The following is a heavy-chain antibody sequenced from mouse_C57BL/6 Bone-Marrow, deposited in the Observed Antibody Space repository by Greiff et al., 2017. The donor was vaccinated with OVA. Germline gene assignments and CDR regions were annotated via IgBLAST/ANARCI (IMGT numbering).Heavy chain of an antibody. CDR3: ARERYGSSFVFAY. J-gene: IGHJ3*01. V-gene: IGHV1-26*01. D-gene: IGHD1-1*01. Sequence: VQLQQSGPELVKPGASVKISCKASGYTFTDYYMNWVKQSHGKSLEWIGDINPNNGGTSYNQKFKGKATLTVDKSSSTAYMELRSLTSEDSAVYYCARERYGSSFVFAYWGQGTLVTVSA. CDR2: INPNNGGT. CDR1: GYTFTDYY.